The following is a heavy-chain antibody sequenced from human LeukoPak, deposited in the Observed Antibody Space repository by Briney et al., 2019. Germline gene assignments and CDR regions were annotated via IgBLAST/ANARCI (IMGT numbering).Heavy chain of an antibody. V-gene: IGHV3-11*01. Sequence: GGSLRLSCAASGFTFSDYYMSWIRQAPGKGLGWVSYISSSGSTIYYADSVKGRFTISRDNAKNSLYLQMNSLRAEDTAVYYCARDCSSTSCYVNYYYGMDVWGQGTTVTVSS. CDR1: GFTFSDYY. CDR2: ISSSGSTI. J-gene: IGHJ6*02. D-gene: IGHD2-2*01. CDR3: ARDCSSTSCYVNYYYGMDV.